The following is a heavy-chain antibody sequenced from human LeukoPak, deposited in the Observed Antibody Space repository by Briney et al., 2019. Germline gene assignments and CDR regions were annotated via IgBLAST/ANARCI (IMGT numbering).Heavy chain of an antibody. CDR1: GFTFSSYG. V-gene: IGHV3-30*18. J-gene: IGHJ1*01. Sequence: GRSLRLSCAASGFTFSSYGMHWVRQAPGKGLEWVAVISYDGSNKYYADSVKGRFTISRDNSKNTLYLQMNSLRAEVTAVYYCAKDGVSRLRYFDWLLPGGYFQHWGQGTLVTVSS. D-gene: IGHD3-9*01. CDR2: ISYDGSNK. CDR3: AKDGVSRLRYFDWLLPGGYFQH.